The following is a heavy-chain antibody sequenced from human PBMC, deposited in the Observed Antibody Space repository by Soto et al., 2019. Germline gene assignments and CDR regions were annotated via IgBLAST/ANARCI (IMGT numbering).Heavy chain of an antibody. D-gene: IGHD3-22*01. CDR3: TTDVNKFVHYYDRSDSTQSRAFDI. CDR2: IKSKNDGGTT. CDR1: GFTFCNAW. Sequence: RLCCASSGFTFCNAWMTLVRQEPGKGLEWVGRIKSKNDGGTTDYAAPVKGRFTISRDDSKNTLYLQMNSLKTEDTAVYYCTTDVNKFVHYYDRSDSTQSRAFDIWGQRTMVTVSS. J-gene: IGHJ3*02. V-gene: IGHV3-15*07.